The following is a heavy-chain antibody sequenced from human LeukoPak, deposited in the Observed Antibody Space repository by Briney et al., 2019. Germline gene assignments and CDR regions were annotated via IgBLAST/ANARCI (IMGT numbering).Heavy chain of an antibody. J-gene: IGHJ5*02. CDR2: IIVARVT. D-gene: IGHD3-16*02. Sequence: PLETPSLTCAVYGGSFSGYYWSWIRQPPGKGLEWIGEIIVARVTNYNPSLKSRVTISVDTSKNQFSLKLSSVTAADTAVYYCARGRDYVWGSYRYTQINWFDPWGQGSLVTVFS. CDR1: GGSFSGYY. CDR3: ARGRDYVWGSYRYTQINWFDP. V-gene: IGHV4-34*01.